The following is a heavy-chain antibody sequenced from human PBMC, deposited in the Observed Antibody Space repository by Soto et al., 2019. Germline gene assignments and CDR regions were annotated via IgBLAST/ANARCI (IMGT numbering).Heavy chain of an antibody. CDR3: ATQDCTNDVCLEAAVTVGGALES. V-gene: IGHV3-74*01. Sequence: EVQLLQSGGGSAQPGESLRISCSASGFTFRKFWMHWVRQVPGSGPVWVSYISSDGTTTDYADSVRGRFTISRDNANDALYLQMDNLRAEDTAVYYCATQDCTNDVCLEAAVTVGGALESWGQGTLVTVSS. D-gene: IGHD3-16*01. CDR2: ISSDGTTT. J-gene: IGHJ1*01. CDR1: GFTFRKFW.